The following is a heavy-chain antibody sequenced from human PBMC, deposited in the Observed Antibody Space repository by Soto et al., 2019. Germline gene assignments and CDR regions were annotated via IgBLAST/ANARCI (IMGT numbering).Heavy chain of an antibody. CDR2: IVPISGTT. D-gene: IGHD3-16*02. CDR1: GGTFSNYA. Sequence: QVQLVQSGAEVKKPGSSVKVSCKASGGTFSNYAMTWVRQAPGQGLEWMGEIVPISGTTNYAKKFQGRVTISADEATSTAYMDLRSLRAEDTAVYFCASLTQFIVESTAFQRFPCWGQGTLVTVSS. CDR3: ASLTQFIVESTAFQRFPC. J-gene: IGHJ4*02. V-gene: IGHV1-69*01.